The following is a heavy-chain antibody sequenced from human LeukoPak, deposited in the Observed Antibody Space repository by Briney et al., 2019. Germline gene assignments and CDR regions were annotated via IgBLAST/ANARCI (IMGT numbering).Heavy chain of an antibody. CDR2: IIPLFGTA. CDR1: GGTFSIYA. Sequence: SVKVSCKASGGTFSIYAISWVRQAPGQGLEWMVGIIPLFGTANYAQKFQGRVTITADESTSTAYLELNSLRSEDTAVFYCARASPNDYGHPYYFDYWGQGTLVTVSS. CDR3: ARASPNDYGHPYYFDY. V-gene: IGHV1-69*13. D-gene: IGHD4-17*01. J-gene: IGHJ4*02.